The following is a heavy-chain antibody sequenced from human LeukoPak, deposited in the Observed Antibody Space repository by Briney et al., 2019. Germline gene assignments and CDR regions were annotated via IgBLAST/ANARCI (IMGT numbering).Heavy chain of an antibody. V-gene: IGHV1-3*01. D-gene: IGHD3-16*02. CDR2: INVANGDT. J-gene: IGHJ4*02. CDR1: GYTFTAHA. CDR3: ARGGPGYDYVWGSYRCDY. Sequence: ASVKVSCKASGYTFTAHAVHWVRQAPGQRLEWMGWINVANGDTGYSQKFQDGVTITRDTSASTGYMEMSSLISEDTAVYYCARGGPGYDYVWGSYRCDYWGQGTLVTVSS.